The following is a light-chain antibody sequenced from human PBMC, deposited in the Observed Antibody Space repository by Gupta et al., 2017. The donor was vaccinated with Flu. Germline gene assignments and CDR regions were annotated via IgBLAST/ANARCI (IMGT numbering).Light chain of an antibody. CDR3: ETCDGTLSAGV. Sequence: QSVLTQPPSVSAAPGQQVTISCFGSASNVGNNFVSWYQQLPATAPKLLIYEDNKRPSGIPDRFSGSKSGASATLDISRLQTGDEADYYCETCDGTLSAGVFGSGTKVTVL. V-gene: IGLV1-51*02. CDR2: EDN. J-gene: IGLJ1*01. CDR1: ASNVGNNF.